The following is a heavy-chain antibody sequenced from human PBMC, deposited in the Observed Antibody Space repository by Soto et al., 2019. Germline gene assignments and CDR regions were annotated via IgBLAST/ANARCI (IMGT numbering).Heavy chain of an antibody. Sequence: DVQLVESGGVVVQPGGSLRLSCAASGFTFDDYTMHWVRQAPGKGLEWVSLISWDGGSTYYADSVKGRFTISRDNSKNSLYLQMNSLRTEDTALYYCAKGPSDIYGSRHYFDYWGQGTLVTVSS. D-gene: IGHD3-9*01. CDR2: ISWDGGST. J-gene: IGHJ4*02. CDR3: AKGPSDIYGSRHYFDY. CDR1: GFTFDDYT. V-gene: IGHV3-43*01.